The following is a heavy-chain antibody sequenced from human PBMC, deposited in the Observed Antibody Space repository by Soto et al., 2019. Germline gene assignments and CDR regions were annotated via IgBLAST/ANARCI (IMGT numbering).Heavy chain of an antibody. D-gene: IGHD6-6*01. Sequence: EVQLLESGGGLVQPGGSLRLSCAASGFTFSTYSMSWVRQAPGQGLEWVSAITGSGTNTYYVDSAKGRFTISRDNSKNTLYLQMNSLRAEDTAVYYCAKERDARGYFDYSGQGTLVTVSS. V-gene: IGHV3-23*01. CDR1: GFTFSTYS. J-gene: IGHJ4*02. CDR2: ITGSGTNT. CDR3: AKERDARGYFDY.